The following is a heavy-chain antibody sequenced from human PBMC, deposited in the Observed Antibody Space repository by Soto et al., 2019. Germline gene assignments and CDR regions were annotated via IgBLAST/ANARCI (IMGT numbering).Heavy chain of an antibody. CDR2: IDPSDSYT. D-gene: IGHD3-10*01. J-gene: IGHJ6*02. CDR3: ARPSPQWFGESTYGMDV. Sequence: GESLKISCKGSGYSFTSYWISWVRQMPGKGLEWMGRIDPSDSYTNYSPSFQGHVTISADKSISTAYLQWSSLKASDTAMYYCARPSPQWFGESTYGMDVWGQGTTVTVSS. CDR1: GYSFTSYW. V-gene: IGHV5-10-1*01.